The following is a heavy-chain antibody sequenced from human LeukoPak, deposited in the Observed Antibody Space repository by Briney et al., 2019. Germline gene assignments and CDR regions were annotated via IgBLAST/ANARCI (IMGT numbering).Heavy chain of an antibody. CDR1: GFTFDDYA. Sequence: KPGGSLRLSCAASGFTFDDYAMHWVRQAPGKGLEWVGEINHSGSTNYNPSLKSRVTISVDTSKNQFSLKLSSVTAADTAVYYCARGPNGYYYDSSGYLRYWGQGTLVTVSS. D-gene: IGHD3-22*01. CDR3: ARGPNGYYYDSSGYLRY. V-gene: IGHV4-34*01. J-gene: IGHJ4*02. CDR2: INHSGST.